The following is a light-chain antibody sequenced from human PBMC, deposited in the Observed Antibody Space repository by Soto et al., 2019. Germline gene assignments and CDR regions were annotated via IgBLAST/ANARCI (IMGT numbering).Light chain of an antibody. Sequence: SYELTQPPSVSVAPGQTARITCGGNNIDTKSVHWYQQRPGQAPVLVVYDSSDRPSGIPERFSGSNSGNTATLIISRAEAGDEADYYCRVWDRSTDHVIFGGGTQLTVL. V-gene: IGLV3-21*02. J-gene: IGLJ2*01. CDR2: DSS. CDR1: NIDTKS. CDR3: RVWDRSTDHVI.